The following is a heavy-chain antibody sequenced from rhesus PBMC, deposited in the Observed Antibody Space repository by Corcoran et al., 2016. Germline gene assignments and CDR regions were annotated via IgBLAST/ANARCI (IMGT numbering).Heavy chain of an antibody. CDR3: ASGLAYYFDY. CDR2: IYGSGSST. V-gene: IGHV4-169*02. Sequence: QLQLQESGPGLVKPSETLSVTCDVSGGSIRSSYWSRIRQAPGKGLQWIGYIYGSGSSTNYNPSLKSQVTLSVDTSKNQLSLKLSSVTAADTAVYYCASGLAYYFDYWGQGVLVTVSS. J-gene: IGHJ4*01. D-gene: IGHD6-31*01. CDR1: GGSIRSSY.